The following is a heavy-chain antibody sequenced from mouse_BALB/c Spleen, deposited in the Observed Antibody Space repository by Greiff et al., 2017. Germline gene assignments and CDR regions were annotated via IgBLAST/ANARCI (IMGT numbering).Heavy chain of an antibody. CDR2: ISYSGST. Sequence: EVQLVESGPGLVKPSQSLSLTCTVTGYSITSDYAWNWIRQFPGNKLEWMGYISYSGSTSYNPSLKSRISITRDTSKNQFFLQLNSVTTEDTATYYCAREAITTGYYAMDYWGQGTSVTVSS. CDR1: GYSITSDYA. J-gene: IGHJ4*01. D-gene: IGHD1-2*01. V-gene: IGHV3-2*02. CDR3: AREAITTGYYAMDY.